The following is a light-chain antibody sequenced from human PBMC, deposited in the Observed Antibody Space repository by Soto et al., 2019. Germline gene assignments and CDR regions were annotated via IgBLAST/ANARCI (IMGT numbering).Light chain of an antibody. J-gene: IGKJ1*01. CDR1: QSVSSY. CDR3: QQRSNWPPS. Sequence: EIVLTQAPATLFLSPGERATLSCRASQSVSSYLAWYQQKPGQAPRLLIYDASNRATGIPARFSGSGSGTDFTLTIGSLEPEDFAVYYCQQRSNWPPSFGQGTKVDI. CDR2: DAS. V-gene: IGKV3-11*01.